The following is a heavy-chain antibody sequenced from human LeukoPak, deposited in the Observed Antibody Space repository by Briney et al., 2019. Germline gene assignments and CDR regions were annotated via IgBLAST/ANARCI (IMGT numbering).Heavy chain of an antibody. CDR1: GFTFSDYA. CDR2: ISGSGDKT. Sequence: GGSLRLSCAASGFTFSDYAMSWVRQAPGKGPEWVSVISGSGDKTYYGDSVKGRFTVSRDNSKNTLYLQLSSLRAEDTAVYYCAIRSADYWGQGTLVTASS. J-gene: IGHJ4*02. V-gene: IGHV3-23*01. CDR3: AIRSADY.